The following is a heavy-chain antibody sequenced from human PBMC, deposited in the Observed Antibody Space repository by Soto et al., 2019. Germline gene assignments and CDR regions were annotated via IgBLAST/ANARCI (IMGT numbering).Heavy chain of an antibody. D-gene: IGHD3-9*01. J-gene: IGHJ6*03. CDR3: AKYKYDILTGYYKAPDYYYYMDV. Sequence: GSLRLSCAASGFTFSSYAMSWVRQAPGKGLEWVSAISGSGGSTYYADSVKGRFTISRDNSKNTLYLQMNSLRAEDTAVYYCAKYKYDILTGYYKAPDYYYYMDVWGKGTTVTVSS. CDR1: GFTFSSYA. CDR2: ISGSGGST. V-gene: IGHV3-23*01.